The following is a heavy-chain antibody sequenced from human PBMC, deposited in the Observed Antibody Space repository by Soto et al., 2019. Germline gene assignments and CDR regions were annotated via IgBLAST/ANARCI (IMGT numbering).Heavy chain of an antibody. V-gene: IGHV1-3*01. D-gene: IGHD5-18*01. CDR1: GYTFTSYA. CDR3: ARPRQPYYYYYGMDV. J-gene: IGHJ6*02. Sequence: ASVKVSCKASGYTFTSYAMHWVRQAPGQRLEWMGWINAGNGNTKYSQKFQGRVTITRDTSASTAYMELSSLRSEDTAVYYCARPRQPYYYYYGMDVWGQGTTVTV. CDR2: INAGNGNT.